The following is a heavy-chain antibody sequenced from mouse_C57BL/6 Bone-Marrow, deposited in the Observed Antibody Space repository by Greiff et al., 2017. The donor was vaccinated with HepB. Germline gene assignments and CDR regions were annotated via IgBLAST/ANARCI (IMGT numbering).Heavy chain of an antibody. CDR1: GYSFSSYC. J-gene: IGHJ4*01. CDR3: ASYGYYYYAMDY. CDR2: LYPGDGDT. D-gene: IGHD2-3*01. V-gene: IGHV1-80*01. Sequence: VPLQQSGAVLVKPGASVQISCNASGYSFSSYCLYWVPLRPGKGLEWIGQLYPGDGDTNYNGKFKGKATLTADKSSSTAYMQLSSLTSEDSAVYFCASYGYYYYAMDYWGQGTSVTVSS.